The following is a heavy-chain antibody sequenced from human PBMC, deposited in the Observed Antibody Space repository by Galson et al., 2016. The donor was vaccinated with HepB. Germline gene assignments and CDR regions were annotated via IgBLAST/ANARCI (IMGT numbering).Heavy chain of an antibody. Sequence: PALVQPTQTLTLTCTVSGFSLNTKDLGVAWIRQPPGKALEWLGLVYRHDAKRFRPSLKSRLTITRDPSKNQVVLKMTNMDPADAGTYYSARRRGISVRAITITAFAFWGQGALVTVSS. CDR2: VYRHDAK. CDR1: GFSLNTKDLG. CDR3: ARRRGISVRAITITAFAF. V-gene: IGHV2-5*01. D-gene: IGHD1-14*01. J-gene: IGHJ4*02.